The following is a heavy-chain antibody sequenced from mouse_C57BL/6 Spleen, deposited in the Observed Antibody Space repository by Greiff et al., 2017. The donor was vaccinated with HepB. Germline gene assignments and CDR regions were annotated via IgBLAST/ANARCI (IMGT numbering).Heavy chain of an antibody. D-gene: IGHD5-5*01. CDR1: GYTFTDYY. J-gene: IGHJ4*01. CDR3: AYRYYYAMDY. V-gene: IGHV1-26*01. CDR2: INPNNGGT. Sequence: EVQLQQSGPELVKPGASVKISCKASGYTFTDYYMNWVKQSHGKSLEWIGDINPNNGGTSYNQKFKGKATLTVDKSSSTAYMELRSLTSEDSAVYYCAYRYYYAMDYWGQRTSVTVSS.